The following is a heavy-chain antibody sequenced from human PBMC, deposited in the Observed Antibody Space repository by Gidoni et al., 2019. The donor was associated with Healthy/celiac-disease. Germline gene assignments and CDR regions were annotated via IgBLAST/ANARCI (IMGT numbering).Heavy chain of an antibody. D-gene: IGHD2-2*01. J-gene: IGHJ3*02. CDR3: ARDLLLRGSTSRTGAFDI. V-gene: IGHV3-30-3*01. CDR1: GFPFSLYA. Sequence: QVQLVASVGGVVQPGRSLRLSCAASGFPFSLYALHWVRQAPGKGLEWVAGISYDGSNKYYADSVKGRFTISRDNSKNTLYLQMNSLRAEDTAVYYCARDLLLRGSTSRTGAFDIWGQGTMVTVSS. CDR2: ISYDGSNK.